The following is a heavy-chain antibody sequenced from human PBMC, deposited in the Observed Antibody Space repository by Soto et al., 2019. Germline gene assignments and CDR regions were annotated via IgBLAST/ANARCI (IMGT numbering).Heavy chain of an antibody. CDR1: GGSININNYY. CDR3: AKVVVAATRHTDFDS. D-gene: IGHD2-15*01. J-gene: IGHJ4*02. V-gene: IGHV4-39*02. Sequence: NPSETLSLTCTVSGGSININNYYWACIRQPPGKGLAWIANIYYDGTTYYNTSLKSRVTISRDTSKNQFSLRLTSMTAADTAVYYCAKVVVAATRHTDFDSWGQGTLVTVSS. CDR2: IYYDGTT.